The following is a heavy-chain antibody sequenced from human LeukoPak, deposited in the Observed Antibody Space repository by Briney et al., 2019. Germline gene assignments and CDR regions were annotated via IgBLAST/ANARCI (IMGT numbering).Heavy chain of an antibody. CDR2: IGTAGDP. D-gene: IGHD6-19*01. CDR1: GFTFSSYD. V-gene: IGHV3-13*05. J-gene: IGHJ5*02. CDR3: AKGGFMSSGRWFDP. Sequence: GGSLRLSCAASGFTFSSYDMHWVRQATGKGLEWVSGIGTAGDPYYPGSVKGRFTISRENAKNSFYLQMNSLRAEDTAVYYCAKGGFMSSGRWFDPWGQGTLVTVSS.